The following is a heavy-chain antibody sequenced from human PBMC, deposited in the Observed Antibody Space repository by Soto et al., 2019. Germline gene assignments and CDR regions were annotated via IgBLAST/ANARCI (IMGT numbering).Heavy chain of an antibody. CDR1: GFTFTSSA. J-gene: IGHJ6*02. V-gene: IGHV1-18*01. CDR3: ARDQGSGSSLDV. CDR2: ISAYNGNT. D-gene: IGHD6-13*01. Sequence: GASVKVSCKASGFTFTSSAVQWVRQARGQRLEWIGWISAYNGNTNYTQKLKGRATMTTDTPTTTPNRGLRSLRFDDTAVYYWARDQGSGSSLDVWGQGTTVTVSS.